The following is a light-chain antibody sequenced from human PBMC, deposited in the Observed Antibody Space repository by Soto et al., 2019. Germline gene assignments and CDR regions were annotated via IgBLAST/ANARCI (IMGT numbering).Light chain of an antibody. V-gene: IGLV1-40*01. CDR1: SSNIGAGYD. Sequence: QSVLTQPPSMSGAPGQRVTLSCTGSSSNIGAGYDVHWYQQLPGTAPKLLIYGNTNRPSGVPDRFSGSKSGTSASLAITGLQAEDEADYYCQSYDISLSGSWVFGGGTQLTVL. J-gene: IGLJ2*01. CDR2: GNT. CDR3: QSYDISLSGSWV.